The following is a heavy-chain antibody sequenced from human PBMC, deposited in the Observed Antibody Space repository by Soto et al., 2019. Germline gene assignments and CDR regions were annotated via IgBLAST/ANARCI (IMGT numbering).Heavy chain of an antibody. J-gene: IGHJ4*02. Sequence: SETLSLTCTVSGGSISSYYLSWIRQPPGRGLEWIGYIYYSGGSNYNPSLKSRVTISLDTSKNQFSLKLSSVTAADTAVYYCTRIGAFYYGSGSYLDYWGQGTLVTVSS. CDR3: TRIGAFYYGSGSYLDY. CDR2: IYYSGGS. V-gene: IGHV4-59*08. D-gene: IGHD3-10*01. CDR1: GGSISSYY.